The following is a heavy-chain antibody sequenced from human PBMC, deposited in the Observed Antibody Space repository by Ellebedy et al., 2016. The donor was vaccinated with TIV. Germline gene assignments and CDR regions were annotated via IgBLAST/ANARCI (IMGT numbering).Heavy chain of an antibody. CDR3: ARASFYDVDLSGWYFDI. J-gene: IGHJ2*01. V-gene: IGHV3-11*04. D-gene: IGHD3-10*02. CDR1: GFPFSDYY. CDR2: ITSGGTI. Sequence: GESLKISCAASGFPFSDYYMSWIRQAPGKGLEWVSFITSGGTIYYADSVKGRFTISRDNAKNSLYLHMTSLRAEDTAVYYCARASFYDVDLSGWYFDIWGRGTLVTVSS.